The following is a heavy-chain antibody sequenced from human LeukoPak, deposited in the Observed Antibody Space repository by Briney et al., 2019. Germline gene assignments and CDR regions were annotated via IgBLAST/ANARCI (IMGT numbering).Heavy chain of an antibody. CDR3: ARININHILIDWFDP. J-gene: IGHJ5*02. CDR1: GITVNTNY. Sequence: GGSLRLSCAASGITVNTNYMSWVRQAPGKGLEWVSIIYSGGATFYADSVKGRFTISRESSKNTLWLQMNSLRAEDTAVYYCARININHILIDWFDPWGQGTLVTVSS. V-gene: IGHV3-66*01. CDR2: IYSGGAT. D-gene: IGHD3-3*02.